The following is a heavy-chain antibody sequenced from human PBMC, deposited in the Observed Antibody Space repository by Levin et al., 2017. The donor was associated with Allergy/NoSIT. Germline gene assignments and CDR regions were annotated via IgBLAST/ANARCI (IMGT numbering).Heavy chain of an antibody. D-gene: IGHD5-12*01. CDR3: ARAVATKNFDY. V-gene: IGHV3-74*01. CDR2: INSDGSST. CDR1: GFTFSSYW. J-gene: IGHJ4*02. Sequence: GGSLRLSCAASGFTFSSYWMHWVRQAPGKGLVWVSRINSDGSSTSYADSVKGRFTISRDNAKNTLYLQMNSLRAEDTAVYYCARAVATKNFDYWGQGTLVTVSS.